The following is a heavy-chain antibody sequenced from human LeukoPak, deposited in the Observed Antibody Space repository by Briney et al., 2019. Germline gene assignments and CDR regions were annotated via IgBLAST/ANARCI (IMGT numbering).Heavy chain of an antibody. CDR1: GYSFTSYW. V-gene: IGHV1-46*01. J-gene: IGHJ4*02. D-gene: IGHD6-13*01. CDR3: ARAPRNSSTMLDF. CDR2: INRDGGST. Sequence: ASVKASCKASGYSFTSYWIQWVRQAPGQGLEWVGVINRDGGSTAYAHRFQGRVIMTRDTSTSTAYMDLSSLRSEDTAVYHCARAPRNSSTMLDFWGQGTLVTISS.